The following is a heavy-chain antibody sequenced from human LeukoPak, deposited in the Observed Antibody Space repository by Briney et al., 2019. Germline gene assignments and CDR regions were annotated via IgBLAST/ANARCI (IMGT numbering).Heavy chain of an antibody. CDR3: AAEQTYGDYGSVH. CDR1: GGSFSGYY. Sequence: PSETLSLTCAVYGGSFSGYYWSCIRQPPGKGLEWIGEINHSGSTNYNPSLKSRVTISVDTSKNQFSLKLSSVTAADTAVYYCAAEQTYGDYGSVHWGQGTLVTVSS. D-gene: IGHD4-17*01. V-gene: IGHV4-34*01. CDR2: INHSGST. J-gene: IGHJ4*02.